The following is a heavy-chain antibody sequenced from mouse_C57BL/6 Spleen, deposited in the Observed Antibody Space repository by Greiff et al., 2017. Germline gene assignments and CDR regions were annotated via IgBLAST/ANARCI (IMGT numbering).Heavy chain of an antibody. V-gene: IGHV10-1*01. J-gene: IGHJ1*03. CDR1: GFSFNTYA. Sequence: EVQLVESGGGLVQPKGSLKLSCAASGFSFNTYAMNWVRQAPGKGLEWVARIRSKSNNYATYYADSVKDRFTISRDDSESMLYLQMNNLKTEDTAMYYCVRRGYYYGSGYFDVWGTGTTVTVSS. CDR2: IRSKSNNYAT. D-gene: IGHD1-1*01. CDR3: VRRGYYYGSGYFDV.